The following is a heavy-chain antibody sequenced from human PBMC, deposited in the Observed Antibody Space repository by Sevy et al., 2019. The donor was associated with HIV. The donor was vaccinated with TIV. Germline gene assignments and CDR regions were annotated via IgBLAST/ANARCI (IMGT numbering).Heavy chain of an antibody. D-gene: IGHD1-26*01. CDR2: IYYNGHI. CDR1: GGSITSLY. J-gene: IGHJ4*02. CDR3: AGENAWGRGYS. V-gene: IGHV4-59*08. Sequence: SETLSLTCTVSGGSITSLYWNWIRQPPGKGLEWIANIYYNGHINYNPSLKSRVTLSLDTSKNQFSLRLSSVTAADTAMYYCAGENAWGRGYSWGQGTLVTVFS.